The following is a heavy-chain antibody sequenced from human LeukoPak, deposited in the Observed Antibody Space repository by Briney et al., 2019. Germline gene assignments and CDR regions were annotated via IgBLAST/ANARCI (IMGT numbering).Heavy chain of an antibody. CDR3: AREKPPVAGNAWGYYYYYGMDV. Sequence: GGSLRLSCAASGFTVSSNYMSWVLQAPGKGLEWVSVIYSGGSTYYADSVKGRFTISRHNSKNTLYLQMNSLRAEDTAVYYCAREKPPVAGNAWGYYYYYGMDVWGQGTTVTVSS. CDR1: GFTVSSNY. J-gene: IGHJ6*02. D-gene: IGHD6-19*01. CDR2: IYSGGST. V-gene: IGHV3-53*04.